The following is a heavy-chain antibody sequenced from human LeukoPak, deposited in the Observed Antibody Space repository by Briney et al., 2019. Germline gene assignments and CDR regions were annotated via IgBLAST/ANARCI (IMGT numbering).Heavy chain of an antibody. Sequence: SETLSLTCTVSGGSISSYYWSWIRQPPGKGLEWIGYIYYSGSTNYNPSLKSRVTISVDTSKNQFSLKLRSVTAADTAVYYCARGGITMVRGVPYYYYYYMDVWGKGTTVTVSS. CDR1: GGSISSYY. V-gene: IGHV4-59*01. CDR3: ARGGITMVRGVPYYYYYYMDV. CDR2: IYYSGST. D-gene: IGHD3-10*01. J-gene: IGHJ6*03.